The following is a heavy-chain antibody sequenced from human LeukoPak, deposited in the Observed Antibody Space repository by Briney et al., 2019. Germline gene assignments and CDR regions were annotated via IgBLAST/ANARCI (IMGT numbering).Heavy chain of an antibody. D-gene: IGHD3-9*01. CDR3: AKVKYDILTGYFDF. V-gene: IGHV3-23*01. CDR1: GFTFSSYA. CDR2: ISGSGGGR. J-gene: IGHJ4*02. Sequence: GGSLRLSCAASGFTFSSYAMSWVRQAPGKGLEWVSTISGSGGGRYYADSVKGRFTISRDNSKNTMYLQMNSLRAEDTAVYYCAKVKYDILTGYFDFWGQGTLVTVSS.